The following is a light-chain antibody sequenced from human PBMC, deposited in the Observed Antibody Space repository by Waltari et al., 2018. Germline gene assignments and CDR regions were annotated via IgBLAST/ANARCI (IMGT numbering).Light chain of an antibody. CDR3: QQYNSVLWT. Sequence: DVQMTQYPSTLSASVGDRVTITGGASQSISTWLAWYQQKAGKAPKVLIYKASSLESGVPSRFSGSGSGTEFTLTISSLQPDDFATYYCQQYNSVLWTFGQGTKVEIK. CDR2: KAS. CDR1: QSISTW. J-gene: IGKJ1*01. V-gene: IGKV1-5*03.